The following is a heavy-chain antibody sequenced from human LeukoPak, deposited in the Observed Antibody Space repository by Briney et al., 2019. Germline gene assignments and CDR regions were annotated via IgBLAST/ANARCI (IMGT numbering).Heavy chain of an antibody. Sequence: GGSLRLSCAASGFTFNSYWMSWVRQAPGKGLEWVANINQDGSEKNYVDSVKGQFTISRDNAKNSLYLQMNSLRAEDTAVYYCARMSRAVAGNFGHWGQGTLVTVSS. CDR3: ARMSRAVAGNFGH. J-gene: IGHJ5*02. CDR1: GFTFNSYW. CDR2: INQDGSEK. D-gene: IGHD6-19*01. V-gene: IGHV3-7*01.